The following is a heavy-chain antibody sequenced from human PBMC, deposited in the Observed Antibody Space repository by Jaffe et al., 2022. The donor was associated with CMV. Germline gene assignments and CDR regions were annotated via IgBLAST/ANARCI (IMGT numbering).Heavy chain of an antibody. Sequence: EVQLVESGGGLVQPGGSLRLSCAASGFTFSSYEMNWVRQAPGKGLEWVSYISSSGSTIYYADSVKGRFTISRDNAKNSLYLQMNSLRAEDTAVYYCARGASRSDEFDYWGQGTLVTVSS. CDR1: GFTFSSYE. CDR2: ISSSGSTI. V-gene: IGHV3-48*03. J-gene: IGHJ4*02. CDR3: ARGASRSDEFDY.